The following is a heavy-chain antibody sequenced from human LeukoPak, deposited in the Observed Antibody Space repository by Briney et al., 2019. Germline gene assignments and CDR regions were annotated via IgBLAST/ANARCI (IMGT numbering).Heavy chain of an antibody. J-gene: IGHJ4*02. D-gene: IGHD5-18*01. CDR2: VSGSGTSI. V-gene: IGHV3-11*01. CDR1: GFTFSDYY. CDR3: AKVGKDTAMVFG. Sequence: GGSLRLSCAASGFTFSDYYMSWIRQAPGKGLEWVSYVSGSGTSIHYADSVKGRFSISRDNAKNSLFLQMNSLRAEDTAVYYCAKVGKDTAMVFGWGQGTLVTVSS.